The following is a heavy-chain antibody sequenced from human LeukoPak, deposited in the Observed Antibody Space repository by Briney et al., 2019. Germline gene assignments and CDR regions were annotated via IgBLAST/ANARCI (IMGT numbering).Heavy chain of an antibody. J-gene: IGHJ3*01. CDR2: IYYSGST. CDR3: ARLYSSSFLDAFDF. V-gene: IGHV4-38-2*02. CDR1: GDSISGGYY. D-gene: IGHD6-6*01. Sequence: PSQTLSLTCSVSGDSISGGYYWGWIRQPPGKGLEWIGSIYYSGSTYYNPSLKSRVTISVDTSKNQFSLKLSSVTAADTAVYYCARLYSSSFLDAFDFWGQGTMVTVSS.